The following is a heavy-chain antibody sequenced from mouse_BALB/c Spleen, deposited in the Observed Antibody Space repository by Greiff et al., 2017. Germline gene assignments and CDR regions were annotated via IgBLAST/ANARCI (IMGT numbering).Heavy chain of an antibody. D-gene: IGHD2-10*02. CDR2: ISSGSSTI. J-gene: IGHJ4*01. Sequence: EVQLVESGGGLVQPGGSRKLSCAASGFTFSSFGMHWVRQAPEKGLEWVAYISSGSSTIYYADTVKGRFTISRDNPKNTLFLQMNSLRSEDTAMYYSVRSYGNFLYAMDDWGEGESETDSS. CDR3: VRSYGNFLYAMDD. V-gene: IGHV5-17*02. CDR1: GFTFSSFG.